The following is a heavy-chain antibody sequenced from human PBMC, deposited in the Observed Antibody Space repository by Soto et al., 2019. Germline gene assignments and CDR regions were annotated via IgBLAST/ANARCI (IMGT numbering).Heavy chain of an antibody. Sequence: SETLSLTCTVSGGSISSGGYYWSWIRQHPGKGLEWIGYIYYSGSTYYNPSLKSRATISVDTSKNQFSLKLSSVTAADTAVYYCARSGGRGWDYWGHGTLVTVSS. V-gene: IGHV4-31*03. CDR3: ARSGGRGWDY. CDR2: IYYSGST. CDR1: GGSISSGGYY. D-gene: IGHD2-15*01. J-gene: IGHJ4*01.